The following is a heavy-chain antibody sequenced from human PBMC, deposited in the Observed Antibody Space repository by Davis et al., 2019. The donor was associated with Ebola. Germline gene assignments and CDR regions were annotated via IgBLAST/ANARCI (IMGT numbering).Heavy chain of an antibody. CDR2: ISSKANSYAT. CDR1: GFTFSGSA. D-gene: IGHD1-26*01. Sequence: GESLKISCAASGFTFSGSAMHWVRQASGKGLEWVGRISSKANSYATAYAASVKGRFTISRDDSKNTAYLQMNSLNTEDTAVYYCTRSTIVGATTSDYWGQGTLVTVSS. J-gene: IGHJ4*02. V-gene: IGHV3-73*01. CDR3: TRSTIVGATTSDY.